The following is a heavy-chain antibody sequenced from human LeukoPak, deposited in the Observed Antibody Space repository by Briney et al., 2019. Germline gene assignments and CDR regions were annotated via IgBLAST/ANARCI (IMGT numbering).Heavy chain of an antibody. Sequence: GGSLRLSCAASGFTFSSYSMNWVRQAPGKGLEWVSSISSSSSYIYYADSVKGRFTISRDNAKNSLYLQMNSLRAEDTAVYYCARDGPRGSTIFGVVIRYYYYMDVWGKGTTVTVSS. CDR2: ISSSSSYI. CDR1: GFTFSSYS. D-gene: IGHD3-3*01. V-gene: IGHV3-21*01. CDR3: ARDGPRGSTIFGVVIRYYYYMDV. J-gene: IGHJ6*03.